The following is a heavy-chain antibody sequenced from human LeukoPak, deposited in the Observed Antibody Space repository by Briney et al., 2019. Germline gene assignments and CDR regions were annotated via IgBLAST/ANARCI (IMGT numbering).Heavy chain of an antibody. D-gene: IGHD2-2*01. CDR2: ISSSSYI. Sequence: PGGSLRLSCAASGFTFSSYSMNWVRQAPGKGLEWVSSISSSSYIYYADSVKGRFTISRDNAKNSLYLQMNSLRAEDTAVYYCARGGDIVVVPAAMANYDYWGQGTLVTVSS. J-gene: IGHJ4*02. CDR3: ARGGDIVVVPAAMANYDY. CDR1: GFTFSSYS. V-gene: IGHV3-21*01.